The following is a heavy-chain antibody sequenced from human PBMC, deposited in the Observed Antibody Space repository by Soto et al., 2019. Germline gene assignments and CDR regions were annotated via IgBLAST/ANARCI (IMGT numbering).Heavy chain of an antibody. J-gene: IGHJ5*02. V-gene: IGHV4-34*01. Sequence: PSETLSLTCAVYGGSFSGYYWSWIRQPPGKGLEWTGEINHSGSTNYNPSLKSRVTISVDTSKNQFSLKLSSVTAADTAVYYCARVRFLERGKGFDPWGQGTLVTVSS. D-gene: IGHD3-3*01. CDR2: INHSGST. CDR1: GGSFSGYY. CDR3: ARVRFLERGKGFDP.